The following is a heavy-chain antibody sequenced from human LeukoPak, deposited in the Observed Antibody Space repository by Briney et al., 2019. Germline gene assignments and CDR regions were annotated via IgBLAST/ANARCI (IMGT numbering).Heavy chain of an antibody. V-gene: IGHV3-15*01. CDR1: GFTFSNAW. CDR3: TTDGTYYDILTGYSRIGLDDDY. CDR2: IKSKTDGGTT. D-gene: IGHD3-9*01. J-gene: IGHJ4*02. Sequence: GGSLRLSCAASGFTFSNAWMSWVRQAPGKGLEWVGRIKSKTDGGTTDYAAPVKGRFTISRDDSKNTLYLQMNSLKTEDTAVYYCTTDGTYYDILTGYSRIGLDDDYWGQGTLVTVSS.